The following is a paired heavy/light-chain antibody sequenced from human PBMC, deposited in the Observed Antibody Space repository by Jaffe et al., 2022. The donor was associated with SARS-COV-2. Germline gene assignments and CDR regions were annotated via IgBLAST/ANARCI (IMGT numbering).Light chain of an antibody. CDR1: SSDIGHFNM. V-gene: IGLV2-14*03. Sequence: QSALTQPASVSGSPGQSITISCTGTSSDIGHFNMVSWFQQHPGKVPRLIISDVSSRTSGVSVRFFGSKSGNTASLTISGLQAEDEADYYCNSYSTSDIHVFGTGTSVTVL. CDR3: NSYSTSDIHV. J-gene: IGLJ1*01. CDR2: DVS.
Heavy chain of an antibody. CDR2: AYYANSDY. V-gene: IGHV5-51*01. J-gene: IGHJ4*02. Sequence: EVQLVQSGAEVKKPGESLKISCKGSGYDFSNYWIGWVRQMPGKGLEWMGIAYYANSDYRYSPSFQGQVTISFDMSISTTYLQWSSLEASDTAMYYCARGAGGTWFYWGQGTPVTVSS. CDR3: ARGAGGTWFY. D-gene: IGHD1-1*01. CDR1: GYDFSNYW.